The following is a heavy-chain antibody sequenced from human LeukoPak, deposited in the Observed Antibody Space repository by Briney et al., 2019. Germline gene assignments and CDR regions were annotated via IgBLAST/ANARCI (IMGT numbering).Heavy chain of an antibody. Sequence: SETLSLTCTVSGGPISSSSYYWGWIRQPPGKGLEWIGSIYYSGSTYYNPSLKSRVTISVDTSKNQFSLKLSSVTAADTAVYYCAREGYGVDYWGQGTLVTVSS. V-gene: IGHV4-39*01. J-gene: IGHJ4*02. D-gene: IGHD6-13*01. CDR1: GGPISSSSYY. CDR2: IYYSGST. CDR3: AREGYGVDY.